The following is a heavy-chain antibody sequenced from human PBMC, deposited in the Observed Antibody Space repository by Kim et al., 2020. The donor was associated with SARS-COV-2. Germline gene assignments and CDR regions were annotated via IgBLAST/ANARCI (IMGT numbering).Heavy chain of an antibody. V-gene: IGHV3-15*01. J-gene: IGHJ5*02. Sequence: GGSLRLSCAASGFTFSNAWMSWVRQAPGKGLEWVGRIKSKTDGGTTDYAAPVKGRFTISRDDSKNTLYLQMNSLKTEDTAVYYCTTTPRPIAAAGKGRRFDPWGQGTLVTVSS. CDR3: TTTPRPIAAAGKGRRFDP. CDR2: IKSKTDGGTT. CDR1: GFTFSNAW. D-gene: IGHD6-13*01.